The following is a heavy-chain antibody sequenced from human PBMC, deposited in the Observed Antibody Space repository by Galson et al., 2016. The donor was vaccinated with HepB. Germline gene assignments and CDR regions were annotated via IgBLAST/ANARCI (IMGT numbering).Heavy chain of an antibody. V-gene: IGHV4-59*01. CDR1: GGSISSYY. D-gene: IGHD6-19*01. CDR2: IYYSGST. J-gene: IGHJ5*02. CDR3: VTESPYSSGPERFDV. Sequence: SETLSLTCTVSGGSISSYYWSWIRQPPGKGLEWIGYIYYSGSTNYNPSLKSRVTISLDMSKNQFSLKLSSVTAADTAVYYCVTESPYSSGPERFDVWGQGTLVTVSS.